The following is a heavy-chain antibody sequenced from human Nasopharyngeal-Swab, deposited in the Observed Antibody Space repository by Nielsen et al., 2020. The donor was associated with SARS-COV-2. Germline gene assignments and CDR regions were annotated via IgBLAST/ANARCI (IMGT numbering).Heavy chain of an antibody. CDR2: INHSGST. V-gene: IGHV4-34*01. D-gene: IGHD3-3*01. Sequence: RQAPGKGLEWIGEINHSGSTNYNPSLKSRVTISVDTSKNQFSLKLSSVTAADTAVYYCARGLVMGIFGVVISSKYFDYWGQGTLGTVSS. CDR3: ARGLVMGIFGVVISSKYFDY. J-gene: IGHJ4*02.